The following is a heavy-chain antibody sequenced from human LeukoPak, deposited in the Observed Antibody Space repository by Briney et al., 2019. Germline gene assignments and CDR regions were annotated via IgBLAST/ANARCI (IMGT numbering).Heavy chain of an antibody. D-gene: IGHD5-24*01. J-gene: IGHJ5*02. V-gene: IGHV4-59*01. Sequence: SETLSLTCAVSGDSITGYFLNWIRQPPGKRLEWIGYIYYSGGTNYNPSLKSRLTISVDTSKNQFSLKLSSVTAADTAVYYCARANGWLPTLLDRWGQGTLVTVSS. CDR1: GDSITGYF. CDR3: ARANGWLPTLLDR. CDR2: IYYSGGT.